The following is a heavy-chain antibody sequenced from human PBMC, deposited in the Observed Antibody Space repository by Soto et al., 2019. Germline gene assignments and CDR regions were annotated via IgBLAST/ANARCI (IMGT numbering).Heavy chain of an antibody. CDR3: TSTMTTFEYYYYYMDV. Sequence: PGGSLRLSCTASGFTXGDYAMSWFRQAPGKGLEWVGFIRSKAYGGTTEYAASVKGRFTISRDDSKSIAYLQMNSLKTEDTAVYYCTSTMTTFEYYYYYMDVWGKGTTVTVSS. D-gene: IGHD3-16*01. V-gene: IGHV3-49*03. CDR2: IRSKAYGGTT. J-gene: IGHJ6*03. CDR1: GFTXGDYA.